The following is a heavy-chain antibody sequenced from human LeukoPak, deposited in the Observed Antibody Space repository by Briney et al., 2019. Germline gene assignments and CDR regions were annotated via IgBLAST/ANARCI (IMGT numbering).Heavy chain of an antibody. V-gene: IGHV5-51*01. CDR2: IYPGDSDT. CDR3: ARLPESLSGWHLDY. Sequence: GESLKISCKGSGYRFTSYWIGWVRQMPGKGLEWMGIIYPGDSDTRYSPSFQGQVTISAGKPISTAYLQWSSLKASDTAMYYCARLPESLSGWHLDYWGQGTLVTVSS. CDR1: GYRFTSYW. D-gene: IGHD6-19*01. J-gene: IGHJ4*02.